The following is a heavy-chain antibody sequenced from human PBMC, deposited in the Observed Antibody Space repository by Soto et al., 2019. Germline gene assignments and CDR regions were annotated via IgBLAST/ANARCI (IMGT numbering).Heavy chain of an antibody. CDR3: AGWGGHDYNY. D-gene: IGHD3-16*01. CDR2: INPDGDVG. Sequence: GGSLRLSCVGSGFTLSAYWMNWVRQAPGMGLEWVANINPDGDVGMYVDSVKGRFTTSRDNARNSLYLQMNSLRVDDTAVYFCAGWGGHDYNYWGQGIQVTVSS. CDR1: GFTLSAYW. J-gene: IGHJ4*02. V-gene: IGHV3-7*03.